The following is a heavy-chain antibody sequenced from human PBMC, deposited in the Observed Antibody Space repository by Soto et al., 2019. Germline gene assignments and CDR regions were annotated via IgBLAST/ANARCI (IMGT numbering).Heavy chain of an antibody. D-gene: IGHD6-19*01. J-gene: IGHJ5*02. CDR2: IGTAGDT. CDR1: GFTFSSYD. V-gene: IGHV3-13*04. Sequence: EVQLVESGGGLVQPGGSLRLSCAASGFTFSSYDMHWVRQVTGKGLEWVSAIGTAGDTYYPGSVKGRFTISRDNAKNSLYLQMDSLRAVDTAMYYCARALTGGWYIPWGQGTLVTVSS. CDR3: ARALTGGWYIP.